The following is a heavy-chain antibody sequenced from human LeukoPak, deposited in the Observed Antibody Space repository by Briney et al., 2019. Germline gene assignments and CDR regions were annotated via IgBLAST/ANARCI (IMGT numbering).Heavy chain of an antibody. Sequence: GGSLRLSCAASGFTVSSNYMSWVRQAPGKGLEWVSYISSSGSTIYYADSVKGRFTISRDNAKNSLYLQMNSLRAEDTAVYYCASRRAYYCSSTSCPRYYFDYWGQGTLVTVSS. CDR3: ASRRAYYCSSTSCPRYYFDY. V-gene: IGHV3-11*04. CDR1: GFTVSSNY. D-gene: IGHD2-2*01. J-gene: IGHJ4*02. CDR2: ISSSGSTI.